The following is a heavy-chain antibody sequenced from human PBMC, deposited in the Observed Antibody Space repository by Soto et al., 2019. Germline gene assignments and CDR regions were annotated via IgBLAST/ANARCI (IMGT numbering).Heavy chain of an antibody. J-gene: IGHJ5*02. CDR1: GYNFDINW. V-gene: IGHV5-51*01. D-gene: IGHD5-12*01. CDR2: IYPRDSDT. CDR3: ARRSRSGYDWLDYNWFDP. Sequence: GASLTISCKGSGYNFDINWIAWVRQVPGKGLEWMGIIYPRDSDTRYSPSFQGQVTMSADKSISFAYLQWSSLKASDTAIYYCARRSRSGYDWLDYNWFDPWGQGTLVTSPQ.